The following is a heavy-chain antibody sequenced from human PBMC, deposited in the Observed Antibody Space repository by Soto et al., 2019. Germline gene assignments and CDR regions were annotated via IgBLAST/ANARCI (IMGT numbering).Heavy chain of an antibody. CDR3: AKDRGLVLSFYFDY. Sequence: EVQLVESGGGLVQPGRSPRLSCAASGFTFDDYAMHWVRQAPGKGLEWVSGTSWNSGSIGYADSVKGRFTISRDNAKNSLYLQMNSLRAEDTALYYCAKDRGLVLSFYFDYWGQGTLVTVSS. CDR2: TSWNSGSI. V-gene: IGHV3-9*01. D-gene: IGHD6-19*01. CDR1: GFTFDDYA. J-gene: IGHJ4*02.